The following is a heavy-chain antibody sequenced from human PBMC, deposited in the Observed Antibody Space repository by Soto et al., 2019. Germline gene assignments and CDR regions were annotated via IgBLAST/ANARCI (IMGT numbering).Heavy chain of an antibody. J-gene: IGHJ2*01. CDR3: ARGPLDASSSWIYWYFDL. V-gene: IGHV6-1*01. Sequence: SQTLSLTCAISGDSVSSNSAAWNWIRQSPSRGLEWLGRTYYRSKWYNDYAVSVKSRITINPDTSKDQFSLQLNSVTPEDTAVYYCARGPLDASSSWIYWYFDLWGRGTLVTVSS. CDR2: TYYRSKWYN. CDR1: GDSVSSNSAA. D-gene: IGHD6-13*01.